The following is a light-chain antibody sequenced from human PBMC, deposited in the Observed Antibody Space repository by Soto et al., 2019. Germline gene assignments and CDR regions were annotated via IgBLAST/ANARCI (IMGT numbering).Light chain of an antibody. J-gene: IGKJ2*01. Sequence: DIVLTQSPATLSLSPGERASLSCRASQSVGTSLAWYQQRPGQAPRLLLSAASTRATGVPARFSGSGTGTDFTLTITGLQPEDVAVYYCQQRANWPPRDTFGQGTKLDIK. CDR1: QSVGTS. CDR3: QQRANWPPRDT. CDR2: AAS. V-gene: IGKV3-11*01.